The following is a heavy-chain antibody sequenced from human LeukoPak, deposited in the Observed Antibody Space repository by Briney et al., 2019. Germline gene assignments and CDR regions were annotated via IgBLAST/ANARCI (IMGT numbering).Heavy chain of an antibody. J-gene: IGHJ4*02. CDR1: GFTFSSYA. Sequence: GGSPRLSCAASGFTFSSYAMSWVRQAPGKGLEWVSAISGSGGSTYYADSVKGRFTISRDNSKNTLYLQMNSLRAEDTAVYYCAKTDRAARIVVVIRPHYYFDYWGQGTLVTVSS. CDR3: AKTDRAARIVVVIRPHYYFDY. CDR2: ISGSGGST. D-gene: IGHD3-22*01. V-gene: IGHV3-23*01.